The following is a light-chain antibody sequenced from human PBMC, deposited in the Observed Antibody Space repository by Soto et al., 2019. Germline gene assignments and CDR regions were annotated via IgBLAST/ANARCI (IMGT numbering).Light chain of an antibody. Sequence: DIQVTQFPSSLSASVGDRITITCRASQAIGNYLAWYQQKPGKVPKLLIYAASTLQPGVPSRFSGSRSGTDFTLTVSSLQPEDVATYFCQKSNGVPLTFGPGTKVEIK. CDR1: QAIGNY. V-gene: IGKV1-27*01. J-gene: IGKJ3*01. CDR2: AAS. CDR3: QKSNGVPLT.